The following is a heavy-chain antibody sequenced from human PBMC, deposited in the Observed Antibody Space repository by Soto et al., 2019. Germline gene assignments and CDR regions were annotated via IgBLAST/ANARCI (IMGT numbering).Heavy chain of an antibody. J-gene: IGHJ6*02. D-gene: IGHD6-13*01. CDR1: GGSISSSSYY. CDR2: IYYSGST. CDR3: AGPGIAAAGTGGAYYYGMDV. V-gene: IGHV4-39*01. Sequence: SETLSLTCTVSGGSISSSSYYWGWIRQPPGKGLEWIGSIYYSGSTYYNPSLKSRVTISVDTSKNQFSLKLSSVTAADTAVYYCAGPGIAAAGTGGAYYYGMDVWGQGTTVTVSS.